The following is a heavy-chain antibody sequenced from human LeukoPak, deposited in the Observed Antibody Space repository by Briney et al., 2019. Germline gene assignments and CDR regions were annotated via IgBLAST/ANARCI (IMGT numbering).Heavy chain of an antibody. CDR2: ISSSSSYI. CDR3: ASSYSSGWPDAFDI. CDR1: GFTFSSYS. V-gene: IGHV3-21*01. Sequence: PGGSLRLSCAASGFTFSSYSMNWVRQAPGKGLEWVSSISSSSSYIYHADSVKGRFTISRDNAKNSLYLQMNSLRAEDTAVYYCASSYSSGWPDAFDIWGQGTMVTVSS. J-gene: IGHJ3*02. D-gene: IGHD6-19*01.